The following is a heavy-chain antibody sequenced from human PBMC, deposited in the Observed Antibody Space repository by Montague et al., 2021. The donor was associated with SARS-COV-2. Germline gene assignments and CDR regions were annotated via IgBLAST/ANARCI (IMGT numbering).Heavy chain of an antibody. Sequence: SETLSLTCTVSGGSISSSYYYWDWIRQPPGKGLEWIGSIYDSGGTNYNPSLKSRVTISVAASKNHFSLKLSSVTAADTAAYYCARRGRKLLPVATTIGGFDIWGQGTMVTVSS. J-gene: IGHJ3*02. CDR3: ARRGRKLLPVATTIGGFDI. D-gene: IGHD5-12*01. CDR2: IYDSGGT. V-gene: IGHV4-39*02. CDR1: GGSISSSYYY.